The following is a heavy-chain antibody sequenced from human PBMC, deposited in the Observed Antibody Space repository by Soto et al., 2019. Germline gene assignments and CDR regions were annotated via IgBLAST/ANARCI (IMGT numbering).Heavy chain of an antibody. CDR3: ARAQYYDFWSGYYPYYFDY. CDR1: GYTFNSYD. D-gene: IGHD3-3*01. CDR2: MNPNSGNT. Sequence: ASVKVSCKASGYTFNSYDINWVRQATGQGLEWMGWMNPNSGNTGYAQKFQGRVTMTRNTSISTAYMELSSLRSEDTAVYYCARAQYYDFWSGYYPYYFDYWGQGTLVTVSS. V-gene: IGHV1-8*01. J-gene: IGHJ4*02.